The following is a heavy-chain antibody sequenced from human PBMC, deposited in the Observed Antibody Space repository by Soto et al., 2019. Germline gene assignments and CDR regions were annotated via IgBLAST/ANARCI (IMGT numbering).Heavy chain of an antibody. CDR1: GYTFNRHY. CDR2: IDPSGGDT. V-gene: IGHV1-46*02. CDR3: AKRRGVGLTRSSFDY. D-gene: IGHD1-26*01. Sequence: QVQLVQSGAEVRKPGASVKVSCKASGYTFNRHYIQWVRQAPGQGLEWMGMIDPSGGDTNYEKKFQGRVTLTSDTSTSTVYMELSSLRSEDTAVYYCAKRRGVGLTRSSFDYWGPGTLVIVSS. J-gene: IGHJ4*02.